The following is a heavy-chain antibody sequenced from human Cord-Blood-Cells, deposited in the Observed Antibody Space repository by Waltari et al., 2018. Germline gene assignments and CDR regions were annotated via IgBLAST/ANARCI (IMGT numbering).Heavy chain of an antibody. Sequence: QVQLQESGPGLVKPSETLSLTCTVSGGSISSYYWSWIRQRPGKGLEWIGYIYYSGSTNYNPSLKSRVTISVDTSKNQFSLKLSSVTAADTAVYYCARDFQRYGIVGATGAFDIWGQGTMVTVSS. V-gene: IGHV4-59*01. D-gene: IGHD1-26*01. CDR2: IYYSGST. CDR3: ARDFQRYGIVGATGAFDI. CDR1: GGSISSYY. J-gene: IGHJ3*02.